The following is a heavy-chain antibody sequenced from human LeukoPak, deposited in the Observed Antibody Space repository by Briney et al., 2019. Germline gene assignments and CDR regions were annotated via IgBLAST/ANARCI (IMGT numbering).Heavy chain of an antibody. J-gene: IGHJ4*02. CDR1: GGSISGYY. D-gene: IGHD3-16*01. CDR3: ARVRLFEVGYFDY. CDR2: IFTSGST. V-gene: IGHV4-4*07. Sequence: SETLSLTCTVSGGSISGYYWTWIRQPDGKGLEWIGRIFTSGSTNFNPSLKSRVTMSVDTSKTQFSLKMSSVTAADTAVYYCARVRLFEVGYFDYWGQGTLVTVSS.